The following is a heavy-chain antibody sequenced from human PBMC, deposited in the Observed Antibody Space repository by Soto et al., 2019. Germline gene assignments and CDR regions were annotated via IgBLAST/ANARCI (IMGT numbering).Heavy chain of an antibody. D-gene: IGHD3-22*01. CDR1: GFTFSSYS. CDR2: ISSSSSYI. V-gene: IGHV3-21*01. CDR3: AKVCSSGYCYFDY. J-gene: IGHJ4*02. Sequence: AGGSLRLSCAASGFTFSSYSMNWVRQAPGKGLEWVSSISSSSSYIYYADSVKGRFTISRDNAKNSLYLQMNSLRAEDTAVYYCAKVCSSGYCYFDYWGQGTLVTVSS.